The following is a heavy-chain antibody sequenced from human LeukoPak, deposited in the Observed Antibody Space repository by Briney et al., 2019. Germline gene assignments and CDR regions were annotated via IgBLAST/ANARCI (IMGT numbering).Heavy chain of an antibody. D-gene: IGHD3-22*01. Sequence: GGSLRLSCAASGFTFSSYAMSWVRQAPGKGLEWVSAISGSGGSTYYTDSVKGRFTISRDNSKNTLYLQMNSLRAEDTAVYYCAKSRYYDSSGYRSWGQGTLVTVSS. V-gene: IGHV3-23*01. CDR3: AKSRYYDSSGYRS. J-gene: IGHJ4*02. CDR1: GFTFSSYA. CDR2: ISGSGGST.